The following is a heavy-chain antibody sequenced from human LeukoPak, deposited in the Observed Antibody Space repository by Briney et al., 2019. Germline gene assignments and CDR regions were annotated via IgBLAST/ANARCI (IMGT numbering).Heavy chain of an antibody. J-gene: IGHJ2*01. CDR2: ISNSGTTI. CDR1: GFTFSSYS. Sequence: GGSLRLSCAASGFTFSSYSMNWVRQAPGKGLEWVSYISNSGTTIYYADSVKGRFTISRDNAKNSLYLQMNSLRAEDTAVYYCAKAGPIRVRATPRYFDLWGRGTLVTVSS. CDR3: AKAGPIRVRATPRYFDL. D-gene: IGHD1-26*01. V-gene: IGHV3-48*01.